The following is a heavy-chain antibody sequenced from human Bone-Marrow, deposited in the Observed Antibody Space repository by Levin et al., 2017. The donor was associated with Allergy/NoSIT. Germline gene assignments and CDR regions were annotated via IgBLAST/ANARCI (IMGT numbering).Heavy chain of an antibody. CDR3: AKDLRYCSSTSCAEVDY. CDR2: ISYDGSNK. Sequence: SCAASGFTFSSYGMHWVRQAPGKGLEWVAVISYDGSNKYYADSVKGRFTISRDNSKNTLYLQMNSLRAEDTAVYYCAKDLRYCSSTSCAEVDYWGQGTLVTVSS. V-gene: IGHV3-30*18. J-gene: IGHJ4*02. CDR1: GFTFSSYG. D-gene: IGHD2-2*01.